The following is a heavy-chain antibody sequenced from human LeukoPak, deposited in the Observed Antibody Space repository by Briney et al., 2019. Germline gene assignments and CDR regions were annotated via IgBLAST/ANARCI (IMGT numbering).Heavy chain of an antibody. J-gene: IGHJ5*02. V-gene: IGHV1-2*02. CDR2: INPNSGGT. CDR1: GYTFTAYY. D-gene: IGHD3-9*01. CDR3: ARENGILTGRGFDP. Sequence: ASVKVSCKASGYTFTAYYMHWVRQAPGQGLEWMGWINPNSGGTNYAQKFQGRVTMTRDTSISTAYMELSRLRSDDTAVYYCARENGILTGRGFDPWGQGTLVTVSS.